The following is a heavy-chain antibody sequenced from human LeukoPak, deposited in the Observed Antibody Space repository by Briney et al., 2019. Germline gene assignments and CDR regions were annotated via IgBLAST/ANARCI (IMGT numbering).Heavy chain of an antibody. CDR3: ARDNSVRDEAWWFNP. V-gene: IGHV1-18*01. CDR1: GYTFTSYG. D-gene: IGHD5-24*01. CDR2: ISAYNGNT. Sequence: ASVKVSCKASGYTFTSYGISWVRQAPGQGLEWMGWISAYNGNTNYAQKLQGRVTMTTDTSTSTAYVELRSLRSEDTAVYYCARDNSVRDEAWWFNPWGQGTLVTVSS. J-gene: IGHJ5*02.